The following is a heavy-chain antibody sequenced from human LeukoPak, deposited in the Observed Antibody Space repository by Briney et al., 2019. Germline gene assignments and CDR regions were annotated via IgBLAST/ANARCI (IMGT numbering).Heavy chain of an antibody. CDR2: IKQDGSEK. J-gene: IGHJ4*02. Sequence: PGGSLRLSCAASGFTFSSYWMTWVRQAPGKGLEWVANIKQDGSEKCYVDSVKGRFTISRDNAKNSLYLQMNSLRAEDTAVYYCAGGRDVYRYWGQGTLVTVSS. CDR3: AGGRDVYRY. D-gene: IGHD5-24*01. CDR1: GFTFSSYW. V-gene: IGHV3-7*01.